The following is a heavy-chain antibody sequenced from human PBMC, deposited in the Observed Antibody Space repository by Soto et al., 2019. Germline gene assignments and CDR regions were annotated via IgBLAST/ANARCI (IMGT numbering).Heavy chain of an antibody. CDR1: GFPFSSYD. J-gene: IGHJ4*02. V-gene: IGHV3-23*01. CDR2: ISGSGFT. Sequence: GGSLRLSCAASGFPFSSYDMSWARQVPGKGLEWVSCISGSGFTYYGDSVKGRFTISRDNSKNTLFLQMNNLRAEDTAIYYCAKGSSFDFWGPGTLVTVSS. CDR3: AKGSSFDF.